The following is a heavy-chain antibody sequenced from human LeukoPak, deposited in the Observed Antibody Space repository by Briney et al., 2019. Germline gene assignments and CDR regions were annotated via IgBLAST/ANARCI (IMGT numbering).Heavy chain of an antibody. D-gene: IGHD5-24*01. Sequence: ASVKVSCKASGYTFTSYDINWVRQATGQGLEWMGWMNPNSGNTGYAQKFQGRVTMTRNTSISTAYMELSSLRSEDTAVYYCARDPGRDGYNSGIYYFDYWGQGTLVTVSS. CDR3: ARDPGRDGYNSGIYYFDY. CDR1: GYTFTSYD. J-gene: IGHJ4*02. V-gene: IGHV1-8*01. CDR2: MNPNSGNT.